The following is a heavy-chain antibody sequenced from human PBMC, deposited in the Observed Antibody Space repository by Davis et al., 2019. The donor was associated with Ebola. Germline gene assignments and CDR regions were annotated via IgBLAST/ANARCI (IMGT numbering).Heavy chain of an antibody. D-gene: IGHD1-26*01. CDR1: GGSFSGYS. CDR2: INHGGST. Sequence: MPSETLSLTCAVYGGSFSGYSWSWIRQPPGKGLEWIGEINHGGSTNYNPSLKSRVTISVDTSKNQSSLKLSSVTAADTAVYYCARRVGAFGGDFDYWGQGTRVTVSS. J-gene: IGHJ4*02. V-gene: IGHV4-34*01. CDR3: ARRVGAFGGDFDY.